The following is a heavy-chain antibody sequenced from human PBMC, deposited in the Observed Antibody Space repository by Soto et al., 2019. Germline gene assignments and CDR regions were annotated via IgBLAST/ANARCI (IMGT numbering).Heavy chain of an antibody. J-gene: IGHJ4*02. Sequence: GASVKVSCKASGYTFTSYGISWVRQAPGQGLEWMGWISAYNGNTNYAQKLQGRVTMTTDTSTSTAYMELRSLRSDDTAVYYCARGPDYYVSGSYSDYRCQVPFVTVSS. V-gene: IGHV1-18*01. D-gene: IGHD3-10*01. CDR1: GYTFTSYG. CDR3: ARGPDYYVSGSYSDY. CDR2: ISAYNGNT.